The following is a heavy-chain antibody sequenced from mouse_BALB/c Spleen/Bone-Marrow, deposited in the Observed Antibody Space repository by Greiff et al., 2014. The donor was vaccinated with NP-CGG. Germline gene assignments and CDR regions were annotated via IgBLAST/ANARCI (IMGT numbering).Heavy chain of an antibody. D-gene: IGHD1-2*01. CDR2: IWAGGST. Sequence: VKLMESGPGLVAPSQSLSITCTVSGFSLTSYGVHWVRQPPGKGLEWLGVIWAGGSTNYNSTLTSRLSISKDNSKSQVFLKMNSLQTDDTAMYYCARYYYGFLDYWGQGTTLTVSS. J-gene: IGHJ2*01. CDR3: ARYYYGFLDY. CDR1: GFSLTSYG. V-gene: IGHV2-9*02.